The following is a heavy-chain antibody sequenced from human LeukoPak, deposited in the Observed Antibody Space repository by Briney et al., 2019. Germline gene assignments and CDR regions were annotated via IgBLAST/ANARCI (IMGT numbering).Heavy chain of an antibody. J-gene: IGHJ3*02. Sequence: GGSLRLSCAASGFTFSSYELNWVRQTPGKGLEWVSYISSSGSSIYYADSVKGRFTISRDNAKNSMCLQMNSLRAEDTAVYYCARQYYYDTSRYDAFDIWGQGTMVTVSS. CDR3: ARQYYYDTSRYDAFDI. CDR2: ISSSGSSI. CDR1: GFTFSSYE. V-gene: IGHV3-48*03. D-gene: IGHD3-22*01.